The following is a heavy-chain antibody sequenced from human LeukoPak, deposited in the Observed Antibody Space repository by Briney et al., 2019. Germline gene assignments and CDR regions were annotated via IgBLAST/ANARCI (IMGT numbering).Heavy chain of an antibody. V-gene: IGHV3-23*01. CDR2: ISGSGGST. CDR3: AKGQVTRWHYYDSSGYPPFDY. D-gene: IGHD3-22*01. CDR1: GFTFSSYA. Sequence: PGGSLRLSCAASGFTFSSYAMHWVRQAPGKGLEWVSAISGSGGSTYYADSVKGRFTISRDNSKNTLYLQMNSLRAEDTAVYYCAKGQVTRWHYYDSSGYPPFDYWGQGTLVTVSS. J-gene: IGHJ4*02.